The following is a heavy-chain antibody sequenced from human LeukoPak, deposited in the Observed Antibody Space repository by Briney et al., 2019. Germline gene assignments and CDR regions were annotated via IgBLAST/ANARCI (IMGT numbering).Heavy chain of an antibody. V-gene: IGHV1-2*02. J-gene: IGHJ4*02. Sequence: AKVSCKASGYTFTGYYMHWVRQAPGQGLEWMGWINPNSGGTNYAQKFQGRVTMTRDTSISTAYMELSRLRSDDTAVYYCARLWFGELAIDYWGQGTLVTVSS. CDR3: ARLWFGELAIDY. D-gene: IGHD3-10*01. CDR2: INPNSGGT. CDR1: GYTFTGYY.